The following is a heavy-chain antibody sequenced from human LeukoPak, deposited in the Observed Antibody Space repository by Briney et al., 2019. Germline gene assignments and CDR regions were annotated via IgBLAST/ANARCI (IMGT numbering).Heavy chain of an antibody. Sequence: SVTVSCKASGFTFGSIAMQWVRQARGQPLEWIGWIVVGSGNTNYAQKFQQRLTITRDMSTNTAYMEMKSLRPEDTAVYYCAADTLYSGTWGQGTLVTVSS. D-gene: IGHD4-23*01. CDR3: AADTLYSGT. CDR2: IVVGSGNT. V-gene: IGHV1-58*02. J-gene: IGHJ1*01. CDR1: GFTFGSIA.